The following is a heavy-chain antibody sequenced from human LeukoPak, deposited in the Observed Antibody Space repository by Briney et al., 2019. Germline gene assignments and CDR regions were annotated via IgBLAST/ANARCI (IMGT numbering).Heavy chain of an antibody. Sequence: ASVKVSCKASGYTFTRYYMHWVRQAPGQGLEWMGIINPSVGSASYSQKFQGRVTMTRDTSTSTIYMELSSLRSEDTAVYYCARGWEMASKAPFDYWGQGTLVTVSS. D-gene: IGHD5-24*01. J-gene: IGHJ4*02. CDR1: GYTFTRYY. CDR3: ARGWEMASKAPFDY. V-gene: IGHV1-46*01. CDR2: INPSVGSA.